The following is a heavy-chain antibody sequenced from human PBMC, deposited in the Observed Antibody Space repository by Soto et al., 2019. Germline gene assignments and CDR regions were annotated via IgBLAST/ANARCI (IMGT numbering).Heavy chain of an antibody. J-gene: IGHJ6*04. CDR2: IIPNYGNT. CDR1: GGTFSSYA. D-gene: IGHD3-3*01. Sequence: ASVKVSCKASGGTFSSYAISWVRQAPGQGLEWVGGIIPNYGNTNYAQKLQGRVTITADTSTSTAYMELRSLRSDDTAVYYCARDGYYDFWSGYRSVCVDVWGKGTTVTVSS. V-gene: IGHV1-18*01. CDR3: ARDGYYDFWSGYRSVCVDV.